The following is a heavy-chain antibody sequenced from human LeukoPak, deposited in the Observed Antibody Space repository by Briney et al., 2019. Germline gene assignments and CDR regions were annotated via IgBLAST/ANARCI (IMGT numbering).Heavy chain of an antibody. CDR3: AKTRNWFDS. Sequence: GGSLRLSCAASGFTFSSYGMHWVRQAPGKGLEWVSTLSGGGESLYYADSVKGRFTVSSDNSLTTVFLQMNSLRAEDTGIYFCAKTRNWFDSWGLGTQVTVAS. CDR2: LSGGGESL. CDR1: GFTFSSYG. J-gene: IGHJ5*01. V-gene: IGHV3-23*01.